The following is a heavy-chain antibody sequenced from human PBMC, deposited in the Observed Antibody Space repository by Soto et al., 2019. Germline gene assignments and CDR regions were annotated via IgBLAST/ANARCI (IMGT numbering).Heavy chain of an antibody. J-gene: IGHJ6*02. V-gene: IGHV3-23*01. CDR1: GFTFSSYA. CDR2: ISGSGGST. D-gene: IGHD4-17*01. CDR3: AKSYGDYPYYYYGMDV. Sequence: EVQLLESGGGLVQPGGSLRLSCAASGFTFSSYAMSWVRQAPGKGLEWVSAISGSGGSTYYADAVKGRFTIYRDNSKNTLYLQMNSLRAEDTAVYYCAKSYGDYPYYYYGMDVWGQGTTVTVSS.